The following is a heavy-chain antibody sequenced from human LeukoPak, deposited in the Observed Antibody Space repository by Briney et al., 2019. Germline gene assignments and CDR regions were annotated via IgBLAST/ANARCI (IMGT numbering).Heavy chain of an antibody. J-gene: IGHJ3*02. D-gene: IGHD1-26*01. CDR3: ARDRREWAKSFDI. V-gene: IGHV1-2*02. CDR1: GYTFTSYY. CDR2: INPDSGGT. Sequence: ASVKVSCKASGYTFTSYYMHWVRQAPGQGLEWMGWINPDSGGTNYAQKFQGRVTMTRDTSISTAYMEVSRLRSDDTAVYYCARDRREWAKSFDIWGQGTMVTVSS.